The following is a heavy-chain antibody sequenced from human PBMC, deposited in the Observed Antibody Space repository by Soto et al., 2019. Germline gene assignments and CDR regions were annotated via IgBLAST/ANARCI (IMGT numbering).Heavy chain of an antibody. CDR1: GFSLSTSGAA. Sequence: QINLIESGPTLVKPTQTLTLTCTFSGFSLSTSGAAVGWVRQPPGRALEWLALIYWDGDKRYNASLGNRLTITKDTSMYQVVLTLTNVDPAYTATYYCAHRATMTIFGLISDNGIWFDPWGQVTRVIVSS. CDR3: AHRATMTIFGLISDNGIWFDP. D-gene: IGHD3-3*01. J-gene: IGHJ5*02. V-gene: IGHV2-5*02. CDR2: IYWDGDK.